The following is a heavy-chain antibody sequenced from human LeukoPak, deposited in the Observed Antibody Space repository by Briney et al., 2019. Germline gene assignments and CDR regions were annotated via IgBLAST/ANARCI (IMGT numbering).Heavy chain of an antibody. CDR2: MYSSGST. V-gene: IGHV4-59*12. CDR3: ARGRGDEYGDYDY. Sequence: SETLSLTCHVFGGSISSYYWTLIRQPPGEGLGGVGYMYSSGSTDYNPSLKSRVTISVDASKNQFSLKLSSVTAADTAVYYCARGRGDEYGDYDYWGQGTLVTVSS. J-gene: IGHJ4*02. D-gene: IGHD4-17*01. CDR1: GGSISSYY.